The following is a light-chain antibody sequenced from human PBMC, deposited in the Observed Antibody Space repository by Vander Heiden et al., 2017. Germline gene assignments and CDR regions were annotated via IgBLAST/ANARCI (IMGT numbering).Light chain of an antibody. Sequence: DIQMTQSPSSLSASVGDRVTITCRASQSISSYLNWYQQKPGKAPKLLIYAASSLQSGVPSRFSGSGSGTDLTLTISSLQPEDFATYYCQQSYSTPQLTFGGGTTVEIK. CDR2: AAS. J-gene: IGKJ4*01. CDR1: QSISSY. V-gene: IGKV1-39*01. CDR3: QQSYSTPQLT.